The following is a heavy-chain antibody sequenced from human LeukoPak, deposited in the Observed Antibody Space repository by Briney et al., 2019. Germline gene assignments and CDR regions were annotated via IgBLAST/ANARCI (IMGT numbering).Heavy chain of an antibody. CDR1: GFTFSTYG. CDR2: IWYDGSNE. J-gene: IGHJ4*02. V-gene: IGHV3-33*06. CDR3: VKDPHSDFFDY. D-gene: IGHD4-4*01. Sequence: GGSLRLSCAASGFTFSTYGMHWVRQAPGKGLEGVANIWYDGSNENYADSVRGRFTISRDNSKNTLFLQMSSLRAEDTAVYYCVKDPHSDFFDYWGQGTLVSVSS.